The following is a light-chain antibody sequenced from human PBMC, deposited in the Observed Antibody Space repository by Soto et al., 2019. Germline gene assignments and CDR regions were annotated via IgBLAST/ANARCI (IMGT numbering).Light chain of an antibody. CDR2: GAS. CDR3: QQYDNWPPLT. J-gene: IGKJ4*01. Sequence: EVLMTQSPATLSLSPGERATLSCRASQSVSSNLAWYQQRRGQAPRLLIYGASSRATGIPARFSGSGSGTEFTLTISSLQYEDFAVYYCQQYDNWPPLTFGGGTKVEIK. CDR1: QSVSSN. V-gene: IGKV3D-15*01.